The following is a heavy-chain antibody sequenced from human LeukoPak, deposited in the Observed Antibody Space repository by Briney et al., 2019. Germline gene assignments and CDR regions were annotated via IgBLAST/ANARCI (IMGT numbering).Heavy chain of an antibody. CDR2: ISGSGDST. CDR3: ANVPLVVVTAMAY. J-gene: IGHJ4*02. CDR1: GFTFTIYT. D-gene: IGHD2-21*02. Sequence: GGALRLSCAAPGFTFTIYTMSWVREGPGEGVGWVSAISGSGDSTYYADSVRSRVTISRDNFQSTRYMRMSSLREQDTGVYYCANVPLVVVTAMAYWSQGTLVTVSS. V-gene: IGHV3-23*01.